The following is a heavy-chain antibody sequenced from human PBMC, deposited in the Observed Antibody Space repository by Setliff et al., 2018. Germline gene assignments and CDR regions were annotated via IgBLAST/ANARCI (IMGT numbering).Heavy chain of an antibody. CDR2: IYYSGST. CDR3: ARQTADTFHYYYMDV. CDR1: GGSISSDY. D-gene: IGHD6-19*01. V-gene: IGHV4-59*08. Sequence: SETLSLTCTVSGGSISSDYWSWIRQPPGKGLEWIGYIYYSGSTNYNPSLKSRVTISVDTSKNQLSLKLNSVTAADTAVYYCARQTADTFHYYYMDVWGKGTTVTVSS. J-gene: IGHJ6*03.